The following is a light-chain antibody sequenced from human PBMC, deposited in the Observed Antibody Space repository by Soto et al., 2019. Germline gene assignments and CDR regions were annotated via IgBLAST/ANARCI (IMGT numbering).Light chain of an antibody. CDR1: RSNIGSNT. V-gene: IGLV1-44*01. CDR2: ANN. J-gene: IGLJ3*02. CDR3: AAWDDSLNGPV. Sequence: QSVLIQSPSASGTPGQRVTISCSGSRSNIGSNTVNWYQQVPGTAPRLLIYANNQRPSGVPDRFSGSKSGTSASLAISGLQSEDEVDYYCAAWDDSLNGPVFGGGTKLTVL.